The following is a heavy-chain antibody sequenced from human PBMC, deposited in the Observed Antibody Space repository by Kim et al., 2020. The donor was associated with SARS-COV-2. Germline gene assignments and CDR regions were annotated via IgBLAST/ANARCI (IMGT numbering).Heavy chain of an antibody. V-gene: IGHV4-39*07. D-gene: IGHD3-22*01. Sequence: SETLSLTCTVSGGSISSSSYYWGWIRQPPGKGLEWIGSIYYSGSTYYNPSLKSRVTISVDTSKNQFSLKLSSVTAADTAVYYCARGADSSGYYYYYYYGMDVWGQGTTVTVSS. CDR1: GGSISSSSYY. CDR3: ARGADSSGYYYYYYYGMDV. J-gene: IGHJ6*02. CDR2: IYYSGST.